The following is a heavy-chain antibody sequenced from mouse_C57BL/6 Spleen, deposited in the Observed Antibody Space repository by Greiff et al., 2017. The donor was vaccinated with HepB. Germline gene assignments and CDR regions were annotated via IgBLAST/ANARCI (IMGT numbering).Heavy chain of an antibody. CDR1: GYTFTDYN. Sequence: VQLQQSGPELVKPGASVKMSCKASGYTFTDYNMHWVKQSHGKSLEWIGYINPNNGGTSYNQKFKGKATLTVNKSSSTAYMELRSLTSEASAVYYCARSWGGWSPFDYWGQGTTLTVSS. CDR3: ARSWGGWSPFDY. J-gene: IGHJ2*01. CDR2: INPNNGGT. V-gene: IGHV1-22*01. D-gene: IGHD2-3*01.